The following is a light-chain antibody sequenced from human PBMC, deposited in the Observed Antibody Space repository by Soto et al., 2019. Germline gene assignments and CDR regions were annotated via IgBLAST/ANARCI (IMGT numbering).Light chain of an antibody. CDR1: QSVGDY. V-gene: IGKV3D-15*01. CDR2: DAS. CDR3: QQYNNWPRT. Sequence: IVLTQSAATLSLSPGERATLSCRASQSVGDYLGWYQQKPGQAPRLLIYDASQRATGVPARFSGSGSGTECTLTISSLQSEDFAVYYCQQYNNWPRTFGQGTKVDIK. J-gene: IGKJ1*01.